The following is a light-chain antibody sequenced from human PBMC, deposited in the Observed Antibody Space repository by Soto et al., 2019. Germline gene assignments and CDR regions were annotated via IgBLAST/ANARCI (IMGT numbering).Light chain of an antibody. CDR3: TSYAGSKLRV. CDR1: SSDVGGYDY. CDR2: DVT. J-gene: IGLJ2*01. V-gene: IGLV2-8*01. Sequence: QSALTQPPSASGSPGQSVTISCTGTSSDVGGYDYVSWFQHHPGKAPKLIIYDVTKRPSGVPDRFSGSKSDNTASLTVSGLQAEDEDDYFCTSYAGSKLRVFGGGTKLTVL.